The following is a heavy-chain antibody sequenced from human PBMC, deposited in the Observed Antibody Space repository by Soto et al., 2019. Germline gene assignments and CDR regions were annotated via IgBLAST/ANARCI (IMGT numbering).Heavy chain of an antibody. V-gene: IGHV1-3*01. CDR3: ARAVASIVYCTNGPCPDFDY. J-gene: IGHJ4*02. CDR1: GYTFTSYA. Sequence: QVQLVQSGAEVKKPGASVKVSCKASGYTFTSYAMHWVRQAPGQRLEWMGWINAGNGNTKYSQKFQGRVTITRDTSASTAYMELSSLRSEDTAVYYCARAVASIVYCTNGPCPDFDYWGQGTLVTVSS. CDR2: INAGNGNT. D-gene: IGHD2-8*01.